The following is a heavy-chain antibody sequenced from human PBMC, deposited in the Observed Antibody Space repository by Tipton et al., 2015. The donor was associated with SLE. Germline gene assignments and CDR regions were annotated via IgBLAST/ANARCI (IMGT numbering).Heavy chain of an antibody. Sequence: QLVQSGAEVKKPGASVKVSCKASGYTFTSYYMHWVRQAPGQGLEWMGEINPSAGSTSYAQKFQGRVIMTRDTSTRTAYMELSSLRSEDTAVYYCARDGSSSSYFDYWGQGTLVTVSS. CDR2: INPSAGST. D-gene: IGHD6-13*01. J-gene: IGHJ4*02. CDR1: GYTFTSYY. V-gene: IGHV1-46*01. CDR3: ARDGSSSSYFDY.